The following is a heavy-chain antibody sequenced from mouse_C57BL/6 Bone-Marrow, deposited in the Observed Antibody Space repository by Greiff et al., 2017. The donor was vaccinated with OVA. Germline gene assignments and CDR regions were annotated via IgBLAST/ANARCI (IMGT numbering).Heavy chain of an antibody. D-gene: IGHD3-3*01. CDR3: ARHEEGPFAY. CDR2: ISSGGSYT. J-gene: IGHJ3*01. V-gene: IGHV5-6*01. Sequence: EVMLVESGGDLVKPGGSLKLSCAASGFTFSSYGMSWVRQTPDKRLEWVATISSGGSYTYYPDSVKGRFTISRDNAKNTLYLQMSSLKSEDTARYYCARHEEGPFAYGGKGTLVTVSA. CDR1: GFTFSSYG.